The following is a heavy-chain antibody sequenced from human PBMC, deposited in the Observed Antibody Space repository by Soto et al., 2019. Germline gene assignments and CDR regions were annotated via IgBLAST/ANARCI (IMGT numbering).Heavy chain of an antibody. CDR3: ARGGYSYGYYFDY. Sequence: GGSLRLSCGASGFTFSSYWMSWVRQAPGKGLEWVSYISSSGSTIYYADSVKGRFTISRDNAKNSLYLQMNSLRAEDTAVYYCARGGYSYGYYFDYWGQGTLVPVSS. CDR1: GFTFSSYW. D-gene: IGHD5-18*01. J-gene: IGHJ4*02. V-gene: IGHV3-48*04. CDR2: ISSSGSTI.